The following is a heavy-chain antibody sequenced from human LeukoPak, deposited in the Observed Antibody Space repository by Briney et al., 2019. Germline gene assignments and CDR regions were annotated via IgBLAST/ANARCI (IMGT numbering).Heavy chain of an antibody. V-gene: IGHV4-39*01. CDR2: IYYSGST. Sequence: SETLSLTCTVSGGSISSSSYYWGWIRQPPGKGLEWIGSIYYSGSTYYNPSLKSRVTISVDTSKNQFSLKLSSVTAADTAVYYCYCLGYCSSTSCRAYDYWGQGTLVTVSS. CDR1: GGSISSSSYY. CDR3: YCLGYCSSTSCRAYDY. J-gene: IGHJ4*02. D-gene: IGHD2-2*01.